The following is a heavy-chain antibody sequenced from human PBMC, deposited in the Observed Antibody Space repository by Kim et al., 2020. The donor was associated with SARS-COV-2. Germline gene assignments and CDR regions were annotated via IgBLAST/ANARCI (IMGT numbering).Heavy chain of an antibody. CDR2: INPNSGGT. V-gene: IGHV1-2*02. Sequence: ASVKVSCKASGYTFTGYYMHWVRQAPGQGLEWMGWINPNSGGTNYAQKFQGRVTMTRDTSISTAYMELSRLRSDDTAVYYCARAEKGAYGDSDFFDYWGQGTLVTVSS. CDR1: GYTFTGYY. J-gene: IGHJ4*02. D-gene: IGHD4-17*01. CDR3: ARAEKGAYGDSDFFDY.